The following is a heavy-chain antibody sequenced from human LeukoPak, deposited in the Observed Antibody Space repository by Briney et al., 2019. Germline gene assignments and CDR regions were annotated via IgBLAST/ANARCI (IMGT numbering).Heavy chain of an antibody. CDR1: GFTFNDYA. J-gene: IGHJ4*02. V-gene: IGHV3-9*01. CDR3: AKSLAVAGFDY. Sequence: PGGSLRLSCAASGFTFNDYAMHWVRQVPGKGLEWVSGISWNSDNIGYADSVKGRFTISGDNAKNSLYLQMNSLRPEDTALYYCAKSLAVAGFDYWGQGTLVTVSS. D-gene: IGHD6-19*01. CDR2: ISWNSDNI.